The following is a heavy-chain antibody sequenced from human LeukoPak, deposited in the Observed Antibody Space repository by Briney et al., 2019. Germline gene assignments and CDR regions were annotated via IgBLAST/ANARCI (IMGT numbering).Heavy chain of an antibody. CDR3: GGPPYTYVFYGRDV. J-gene: IGHJ6*02. CDR2: IYYSGST. D-gene: IGHD3/OR15-3a*01. V-gene: IGHV4-59*01. Sequence: SETLSLTCTVSGGSISSYYWSWIRQPPGKGLEWIGYIYYSGSTNYNPSLKSRVTISVDTSKNQFSLKLSSVTAADTAVYYCGGPPYTYVFYGRDVGAQGPTVTVSS. CDR1: GGSISSYY.